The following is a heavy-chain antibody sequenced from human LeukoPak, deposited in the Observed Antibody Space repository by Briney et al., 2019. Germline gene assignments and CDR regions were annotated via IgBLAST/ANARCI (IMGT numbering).Heavy chain of an antibody. D-gene: IGHD2-2*01. Sequence: TSETLSLTCTVSGGSISSSSLYWAWIRQPPGKGLEWIGTVYYSGRTYYNPSLKSRVTISVDTSKNQFSLKLSSVTAADTAVYYCARNASSLGAGAFDIWGQGTMVTVFS. J-gene: IGHJ3*02. CDR3: ARNASSLGAGAFDI. V-gene: IGHV4-39*01. CDR2: VYYSGRT. CDR1: GGSISSSSLY.